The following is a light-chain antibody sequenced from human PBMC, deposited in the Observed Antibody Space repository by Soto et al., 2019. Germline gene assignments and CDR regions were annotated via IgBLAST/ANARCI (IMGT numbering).Light chain of an antibody. CDR1: QALGSI. V-gene: IGKV1-9*01. Sequence: IHLTQSPFFLFAPLGARFTITSRASQALGSILACNQQNPGKAPKLLIFAASTLASGVPSRFSGSGSGTEFTLTISSLQPEDSATYYCQELSSYPRTFGQGTKVEIK. J-gene: IGKJ1*01. CDR2: AAS. CDR3: QELSSYPRT.